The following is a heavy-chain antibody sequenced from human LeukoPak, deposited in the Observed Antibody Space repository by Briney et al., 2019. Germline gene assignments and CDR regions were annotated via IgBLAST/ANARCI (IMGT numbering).Heavy chain of an antibody. D-gene: IGHD1-1*01. V-gene: IGHV3-30-3*01. CDR2: ISYDGSNK. CDR3: ARGDDRDAFDI. Sequence: GGSLRLSCAASGFTFSNYSMSWVRQAPGKGLEWVAVISYDGSNKYYADSVKGRFTISRDNSKNTLYLQMNSLRAEDTAVYYCARGDDRDAFDIWGQGTMVTVSS. CDR1: GFTFSNYS. J-gene: IGHJ3*02.